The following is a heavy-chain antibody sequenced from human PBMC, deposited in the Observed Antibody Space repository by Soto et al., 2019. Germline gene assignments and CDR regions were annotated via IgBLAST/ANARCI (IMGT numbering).Heavy chain of an antibody. CDR3: ARRCGSWYFDY. J-gene: IGHJ4*02. Sequence: EVQLLESGGGLVQPGGSLRLSCAASGFTFGSYAMNWVRQAPGKGLEWVSVISGSGGSTYYADSVKGRFTISRVNSKNTLDLQMSGLRAGDTAVYYCARRCGSWYFDYWGQGSLVTVSS. CDR1: GFTFGSYA. D-gene: IGHD6-13*01. V-gene: IGHV3-23*01. CDR2: ISGSGGST.